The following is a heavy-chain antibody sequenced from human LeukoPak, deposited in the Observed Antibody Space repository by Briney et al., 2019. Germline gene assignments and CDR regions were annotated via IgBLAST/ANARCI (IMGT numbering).Heavy chain of an antibody. D-gene: IGHD3-16*01. CDR3: ARHVSDPSYDYVWGSYGVFDY. V-gene: IGHV1-8*01. J-gene: IGHJ4*02. Sequence: EASVKVSCKASGYTFTSYDINWVRQAPGQGLEWMGWMNPNSGNTGYAQKFQGRVTMTRDTSISTAYMELSSLRSEDTAVYYCARHVSDPSYDYVWGSYGVFDYWGQGTLVTVSS. CDR2: MNPNSGNT. CDR1: GYTFTSYD.